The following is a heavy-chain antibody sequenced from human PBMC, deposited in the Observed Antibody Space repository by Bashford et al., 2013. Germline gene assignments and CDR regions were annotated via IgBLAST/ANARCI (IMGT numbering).Heavy chain of an antibody. D-gene: IGHD3-10*01. Sequence: WVRQAPGQSLEWMGWINGAIGNTKYSHKFQGRVTITRDTSASTAHMELSSLRFEDTAVYYCARDFNYGTDYWGQGTLVTVSS. CDR2: INGAIGNT. V-gene: IGHV1-3*01. J-gene: IGHJ4*02. CDR3: ARDFNYGTDY.